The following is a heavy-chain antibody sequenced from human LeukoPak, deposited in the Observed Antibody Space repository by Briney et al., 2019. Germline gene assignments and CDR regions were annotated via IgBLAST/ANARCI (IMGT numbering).Heavy chain of an antibody. Sequence: ASVKVSCKASGFTFTSHDYNWVRQATGQGLEWMGWMNPNSGSTGYAQKFQGRVTMTRDTSIATVYMELSSLTSEDTAVYYCAREVGSGWYYYYGMDVWGQGTTVTVSS. J-gene: IGHJ6*02. V-gene: IGHV1-8*01. CDR2: MNPNSGST. D-gene: IGHD6-19*01. CDR3: AREVGSGWYYYYGMDV. CDR1: GFTFTSHD.